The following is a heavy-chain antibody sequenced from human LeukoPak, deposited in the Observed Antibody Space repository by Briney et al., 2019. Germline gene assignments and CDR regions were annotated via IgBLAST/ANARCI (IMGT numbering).Heavy chain of an antibody. J-gene: IGHJ6*03. D-gene: IGHD5-18*01. V-gene: IGHV3-7*01. CDR1: GFTFRSYW. Sequence: GGSLRLSRAASGFTFRSYWMSWVRQAPGKGLEWVANIKQDGSEKYYVDSVKGRFTISRDNAKNSLYLQMNSLRAEDTAVYYCARDRGRGYSYGYGLNYYYYMDVWGKGTTVTVSS. CDR3: ARDRGRGYSYGYGLNYYYYMDV. CDR2: IKQDGSEK.